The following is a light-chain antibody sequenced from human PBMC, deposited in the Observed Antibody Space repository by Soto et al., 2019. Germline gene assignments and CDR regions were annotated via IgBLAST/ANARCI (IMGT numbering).Light chain of an antibody. CDR3: SSYTPSSTHVV. J-gene: IGLJ2*01. Sequence: QSALTQPASVSGSPGQSITISCTGTSSDVGSYNYVSWYQQYPGKAPKLMIYDVSNRPSGVSYRFSGSKSGNTASLTISGLRAEEEADYYCSSYTPSSTHVVFGGGTKLTFL. CDR1: SSDVGSYNY. CDR2: DVS. V-gene: IGLV2-14*01.